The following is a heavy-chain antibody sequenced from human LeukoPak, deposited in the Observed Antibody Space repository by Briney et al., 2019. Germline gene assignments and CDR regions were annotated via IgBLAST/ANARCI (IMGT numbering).Heavy chain of an antibody. D-gene: IGHD4-17*01. CDR1: GYSFTSYW. Sequence: GESLKISRQGSGYSFTSYWIGWVRQMPGKGLEWMGIIHPGDSEIRYSPPFQGQVSISADKSTTTAYLQWSSLKASDTAMYYCATSYGDYGHWGQGTLVTVSS. V-gene: IGHV5-51*01. CDR2: IHPGDSEI. J-gene: IGHJ4*02. CDR3: ATSYGDYGH.